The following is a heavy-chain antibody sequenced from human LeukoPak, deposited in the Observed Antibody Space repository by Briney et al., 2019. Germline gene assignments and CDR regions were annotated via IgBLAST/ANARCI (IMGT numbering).Heavy chain of an antibody. J-gene: IGHJ4*02. Sequence: SETLSLTCTVSGGSISSYYWSWIRQPPGNGLEWIGYIYYSGSTNYNPSLKSRVTISVDTSKNQFSLKLSSVTAADTAVYYCARFSIGSYDYYFDYWGQGTLVTVSS. CDR1: GGSISSYY. V-gene: IGHV4-59*08. D-gene: IGHD6-19*01. CDR2: IYYSGST. CDR3: ARFSIGSYDYYFDY.